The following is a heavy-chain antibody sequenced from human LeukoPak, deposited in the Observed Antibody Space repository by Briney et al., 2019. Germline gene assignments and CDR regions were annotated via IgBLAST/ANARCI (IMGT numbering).Heavy chain of an antibody. Sequence: GGSLRLSCAASGFTFSSYGMTWVRQAPGRGLEWVSSISGSGGSTYYADSVKGRFTISRDNSKNTLYLQMNSLRAEDTAVYYCAKDRPYSYSSSWYFHYWGQGTLVTVSS. CDR3: AKDRPYSYSSSWYFHY. CDR1: GFTFSSYG. J-gene: IGHJ4*02. V-gene: IGHV3-23*01. CDR2: ISGSGGST. D-gene: IGHD6-13*01.